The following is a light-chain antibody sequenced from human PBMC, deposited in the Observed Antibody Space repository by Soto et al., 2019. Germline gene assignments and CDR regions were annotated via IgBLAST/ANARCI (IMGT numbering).Light chain of an antibody. Sequence: EIVLTQSPATLSLSPGERATLSCRASQRVSSNLAWYQQKPGQAPRLLIYDATTRATGIPARFSGSGSGTDFTLTISRLEAEDFADYYYHQRSNWPTFGQGTKLEIK. CDR2: DAT. CDR3: HQRSNWPT. CDR1: QRVSSN. V-gene: IGKV3-11*01. J-gene: IGKJ2*01.